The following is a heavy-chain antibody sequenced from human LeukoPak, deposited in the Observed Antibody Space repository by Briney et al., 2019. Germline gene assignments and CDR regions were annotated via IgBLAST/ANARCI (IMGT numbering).Heavy chain of an antibody. Sequence: GGSLRLSCAASGFTFSSYAMSWVRQAPGKGLEWVSAISGSGGSTYYADSVKGRFTISRDNSKNTLYLQMNSLRAEDTAVYYCAEWRWELLPYYGMDVWGQGTTVTVSS. V-gene: IGHV3-23*01. J-gene: IGHJ6*02. CDR1: GFTFSSYA. CDR3: AEWRWELLPYYGMDV. D-gene: IGHD1-26*01. CDR2: ISGSGGST.